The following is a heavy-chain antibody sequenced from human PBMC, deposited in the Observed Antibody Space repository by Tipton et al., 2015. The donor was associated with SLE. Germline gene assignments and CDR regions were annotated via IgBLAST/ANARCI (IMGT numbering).Heavy chain of an antibody. Sequence: TLSLTCAVYGGSFSGYYWSWIRQPAGRGLEWIGHIYTGGSPNYNPSLKSRVTISVDTSKNQFSLSLDSVTAADTAVYYCARDQGWLQEGFFHYWGQGTLVIVSS. V-gene: IGHV4-4*07. D-gene: IGHD5-24*01. CDR1: GGSFSGYY. J-gene: IGHJ4*02. CDR2: IYTGGSP. CDR3: ARDQGWLQEGFFHY.